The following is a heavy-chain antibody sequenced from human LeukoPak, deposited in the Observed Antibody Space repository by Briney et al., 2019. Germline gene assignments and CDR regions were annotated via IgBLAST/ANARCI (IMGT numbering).Heavy chain of an antibody. J-gene: IGHJ4*02. D-gene: IGHD1-26*01. CDR3: ARDGIDY. CDR1: GFIFSKYW. CDR2: INQDGSEK. V-gene: IGHV3-7*04. Sequence: PGGSLRLSCAASGFIFSKYWMSWVRQAPGKGLEWVANINQDGSEKYYVDSMKGRFTISRDSAKNSVNLQINSLRAEDTALYYCARDGIDYWGQGTLVTVSS.